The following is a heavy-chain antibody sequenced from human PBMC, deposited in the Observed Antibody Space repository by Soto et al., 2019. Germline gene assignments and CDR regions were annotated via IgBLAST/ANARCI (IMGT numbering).Heavy chain of an antibody. CDR2: INSDESSR. V-gene: IGHV3-74*01. Sequence: GGSLRLSCAASGFIFNSYWMHWVRQAPGKGLVWVSRINSDESSRSYADSVKGRFTISRDNAKNTLYLQMNSLRVEDTAVYYCGLEATFDYWSQGTLVTVPQ. CDR1: GFIFNSYW. D-gene: IGHD5-12*01. CDR3: GLEATFDY. J-gene: IGHJ4*02.